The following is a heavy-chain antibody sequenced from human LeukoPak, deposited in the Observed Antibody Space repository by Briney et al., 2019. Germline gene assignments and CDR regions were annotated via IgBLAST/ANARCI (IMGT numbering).Heavy chain of an antibody. J-gene: IGHJ3*02. Sequence: PGGSLRRSCAASGVTFISYAMSWFREAPGKGLEWVSAISGSGGSTYYADSVKGRFTISRDNSKNTLYLQMNSLRAEDTAVYYCAKDLSRRSGWFPRVCAFDIWGQGTMVTVSS. CDR1: GVTFISYA. D-gene: IGHD6-19*01. CDR2: ISGSGGST. CDR3: AKDLSRRSGWFPRVCAFDI. V-gene: IGHV3-23*01.